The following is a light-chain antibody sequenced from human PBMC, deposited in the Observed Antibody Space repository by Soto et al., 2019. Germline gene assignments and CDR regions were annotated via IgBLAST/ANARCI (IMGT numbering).Light chain of an antibody. V-gene: IGLV2-14*01. CDR3: SSKTTSNTVL. Sequence: QSALTQPASVSGSPGQSITISCTGTSSDVGDYNFVSWYQQHPGKVPKLMICEVSNRPSGVSNRFSGSKSGSTASLTISGLQAEDEADYYCSSKTTSNTVLFGGGTKLTVL. J-gene: IGLJ2*01. CDR2: EVS. CDR1: SSDVGDYNF.